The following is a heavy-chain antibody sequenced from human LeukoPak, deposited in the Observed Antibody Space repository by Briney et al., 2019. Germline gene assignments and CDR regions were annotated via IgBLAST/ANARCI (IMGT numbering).Heavy chain of an antibody. CDR3: ARGGRGVIIGEQTPWFDP. CDR2: INPNSGGT. D-gene: IGHD3-10*01. Sequence: ASVKVSCKASGYTFTCYYMHWVRQAPGQGLEWMGWINPNSGGTNYAQKFQGRITMTRYASISTAHMELSRLRSDDTAVYYCARGGRGVIIGEQTPWFDPWGQGTLVTVSS. CDR1: GYTFTCYY. V-gene: IGHV1-2*02. J-gene: IGHJ5*02.